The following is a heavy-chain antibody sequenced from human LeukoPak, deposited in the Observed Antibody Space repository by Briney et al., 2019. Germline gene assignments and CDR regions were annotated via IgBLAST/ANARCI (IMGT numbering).Heavy chain of an antibody. V-gene: IGHV4-59*13. CDR2: IYYSGST. Sequence: SETLSLTCTVSGGSISSYYWSWIRQPPGKGLEWIGYIYYSGSTNYNPSLKSRVTISVDTSKNQFSLKLSSVTAADTAVYYCARAILSVYPDSWGQGTLVIVFS. CDR3: ARAILSVYPDS. J-gene: IGHJ4*02. D-gene: IGHD3-3*01. CDR1: GGSISSYY.